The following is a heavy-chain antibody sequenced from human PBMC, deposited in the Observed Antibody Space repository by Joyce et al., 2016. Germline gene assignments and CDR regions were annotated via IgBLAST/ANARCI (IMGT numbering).Heavy chain of an antibody. CDR1: GYAFTSFF. CDR3: ARVGGYGGDSGYYFDY. V-gene: IGHV1-46*01. J-gene: IGHJ4*01. D-gene: IGHD4-23*01. Sequence: QVQLVQSGPEVKKPGASVTVSCKASGYAFTSFFLHWVRQATGQGLEWMGIVNPSGGSPTSAQKFQDRDTMTRDTSTNTVYLELSSLRSDDTAVYYCARVGGYGGDSGYYFDYWGHGTLVTVSS. CDR2: VNPSGGSP.